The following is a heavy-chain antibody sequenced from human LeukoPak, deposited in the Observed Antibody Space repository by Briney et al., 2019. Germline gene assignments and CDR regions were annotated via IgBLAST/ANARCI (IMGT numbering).Heavy chain of an antibody. CDR2: INSDGSTT. D-gene: IGHD3-10*01. V-gene: IGHV3-74*01. Sequence: GGSLRLSCAASGFTFRTYWMHWVRQTPGQGLVWVSRINSDGSTTNYADSVKGRFTVSRDNAQNTLYLQMSSLRAEDTAVYYCATAGNYYFEYWGQGALVTVSS. CDR3: ATAGNYYFEY. J-gene: IGHJ4*02. CDR1: GFTFRTYW.